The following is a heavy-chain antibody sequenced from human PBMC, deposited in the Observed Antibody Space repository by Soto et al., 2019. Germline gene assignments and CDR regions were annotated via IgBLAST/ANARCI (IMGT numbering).Heavy chain of an antibody. V-gene: IGHV3-23*01. CDR1: GFTFSSYA. CDR2: ISGSGGST. J-gene: IGHJ4*02. CDR3: AKVYDFWSGYLPSPYYFDD. Sequence: GGSLRLSCAASGFTFSSYAMSWVRQAPGKGLGWVSAISGSGGSTYYADSVKGRFTISRDNSKNTLYLQMNSLRAEDTAVYYRAKVYDFWSGYLPSPYYFDDWGQGTLVTVSS. D-gene: IGHD3-3*01.